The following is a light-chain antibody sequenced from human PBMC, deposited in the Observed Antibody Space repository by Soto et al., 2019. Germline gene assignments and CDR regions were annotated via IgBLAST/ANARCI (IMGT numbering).Light chain of an antibody. Sequence: EIVLTQSPGTLSLSPGERATLSCRASQSGSSSTYLAWYQQKPGQAPRLLIYGASSRATGIPDRLSGSGSGTDLTLAISRLETEVFAVYYCDQYGSSPSYTLGQGTRLESK. CDR2: GAS. CDR1: QSGSSSTY. J-gene: IGKJ2*01. CDR3: DQYGSSPSYT. V-gene: IGKV3-20*01.